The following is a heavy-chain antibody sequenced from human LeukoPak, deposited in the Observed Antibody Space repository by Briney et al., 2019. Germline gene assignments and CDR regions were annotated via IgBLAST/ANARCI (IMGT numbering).Heavy chain of an antibody. CDR2: SYFTGDT. D-gene: IGHD3-10*01. J-gene: IGHJ4*02. CDR1: GGSVNNYY. CDR3: ARDTGLRLNWL. V-gene: IGHV4-4*07. Sequence: SETLSLTCSVPGGSVNNYYWSWIRQAPGKGLEWIGRSYFTGDTNYNPSLQSRVTISIDTSKNQFSLKLNSVTAADTAVYYCARDTGLRLNWLWGQGTLVTVPS.